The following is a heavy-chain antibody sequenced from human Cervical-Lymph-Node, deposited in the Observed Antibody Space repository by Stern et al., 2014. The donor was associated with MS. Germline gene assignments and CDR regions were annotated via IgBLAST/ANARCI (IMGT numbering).Heavy chain of an antibody. CDR2: ISPLFGTT. Sequence: QVQLVQSGAEVKQPGSSMKVSCTASGGTFSSIEISWVRQTPGQGLAWLGGISPLFGTTNDAQQVQGRVTIVADESTNTVNMELSRLKSEDTAVYYCVRDQGGIAASWGQGTLVTVSS. J-gene: IGHJ4*02. CDR3: VRDQGGIAAS. D-gene: IGHD6-13*01. V-gene: IGHV1-69*01. CDR1: GGTFSSIE.